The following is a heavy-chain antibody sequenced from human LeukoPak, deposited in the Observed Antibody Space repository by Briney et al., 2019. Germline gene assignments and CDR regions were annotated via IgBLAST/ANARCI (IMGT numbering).Heavy chain of an antibody. Sequence: GGSLRLSCAASGSSFSSYGMTWVRQAPGKGLVWVSRINTDGSSTSYADSVKGRFTISRDNAKDTLYLQMNSLRAEDTAVYYCARDHRGSGSRYYYYYMDVWGKGTTVTIPS. CDR3: ARDHRGSGSRYYYYYMDV. V-gene: IGHV3-74*01. J-gene: IGHJ6*03. CDR1: GSSFSSYG. D-gene: IGHD3-10*01. CDR2: INTDGSST.